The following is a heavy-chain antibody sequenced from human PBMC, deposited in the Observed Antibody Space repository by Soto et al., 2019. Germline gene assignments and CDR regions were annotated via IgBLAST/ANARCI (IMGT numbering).Heavy chain of an antibody. V-gene: IGHV5-51*01. D-gene: IGHD1-26*01. J-gene: IGHJ6*02. CDR3: ARRRGSGSDYYYNYGMGV. CDR2: IYPGDSDI. CDR1: GYSFSRYW. Sequence: LGESLKISCKGSGYSFSRYWIGWVRQMPGKGLEWMGIIYPGDSDIRYSPSFQGQVTISADTSISTAYLQWSSLKASDTAIYYCARRRGSGSDYYYNYGMGVWGPGTTVTVYS.